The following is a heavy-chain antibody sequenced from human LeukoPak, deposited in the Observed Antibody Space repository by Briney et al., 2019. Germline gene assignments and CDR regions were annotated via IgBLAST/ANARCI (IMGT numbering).Heavy chain of an antibody. CDR3: APLYCSGGSCYPRSLYYYYYMDV. V-gene: IGHV3-74*01. CDR2: INSDGSST. Sequence: TGGSLRLSCAASGFTFSSYWMHWVRQAPGKGLVWVSRINSDGSSTSYADSVKGRFTISRDNAKNTLYLQMNSLGAEDTAVYYCAPLYCSGGSCYPRSLYYYYYMDVWGKGTTVTVSS. CDR1: GFTFSSYW. J-gene: IGHJ6*03. D-gene: IGHD2-15*01.